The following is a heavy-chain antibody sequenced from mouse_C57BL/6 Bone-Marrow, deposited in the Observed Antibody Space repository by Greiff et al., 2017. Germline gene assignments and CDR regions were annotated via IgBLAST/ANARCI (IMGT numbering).Heavy chain of an antibody. CDR2: ISGGGGNT. CDR1: GFTFSSYT. CDR3: ERREYYAMDY. Sequence: EVQVVESGGGLVKPGGSLKLSCAASGFTFSSYTMSWVRQTPEKRLEWVATISGGGGNTYYPDSVKGRFTISRDNAKNTLYLQMSSLRSEDTAVYYCERREYYAMDYWGQGTSVTVSS. V-gene: IGHV5-9*04. J-gene: IGHJ4*01.